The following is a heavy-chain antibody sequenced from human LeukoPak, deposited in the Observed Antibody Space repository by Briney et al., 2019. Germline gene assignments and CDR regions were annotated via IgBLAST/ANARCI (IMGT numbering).Heavy chain of an antibody. CDR2: IYHSGST. V-gene: IGHV4-4*02. D-gene: IGHD3-22*01. CDR3: ARGSRDDSSGYYIKT. J-gene: IGHJ5*02. CDR1: GGSISSTNW. Sequence: PSGTLSLTCAVSGGSISSTNWWSWVRQPPGKGLEWIGEIYHSGSTNYNPPLKSRVTISVEKSKNQFSLKLTSVTAADTAVYYCARGSRDDSSGYYIKTWGQGTLVTVSS.